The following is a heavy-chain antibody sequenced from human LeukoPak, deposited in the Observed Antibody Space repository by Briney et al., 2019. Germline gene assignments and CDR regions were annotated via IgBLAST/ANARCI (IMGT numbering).Heavy chain of an antibody. J-gene: IGHJ4*02. D-gene: IGHD3-3*01. CDR1: GFTFRSYA. CDR2: ISGSGGST. V-gene: IGHV3-23*01. Sequence: PWGSLRLSCTASGFTFRSYAMTWVRQAPGKGLEWVSVISGSGGSTYYADSVKGRFTNSRDNSNNTLYLQMNGLRAEDTAVYYCAKGVDFWSGLDYWGQATLVTVSS. CDR3: AKGVDFWSGLDY.